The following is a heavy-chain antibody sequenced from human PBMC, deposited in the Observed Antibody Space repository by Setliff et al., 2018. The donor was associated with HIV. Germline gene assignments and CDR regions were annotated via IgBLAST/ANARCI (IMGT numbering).Heavy chain of an antibody. CDR1: GFTFRSYS. CDR3: ARDHGFPPWPSHSSGSMDY. CDR2: IDSDESTT. Sequence: LRLSCLGSGFTFRSYSMHWVRQAPGKGLVWVARIDSDESTTISADSVKGRFTIARDNAKNTLFLQMNRLTVEDTAVYYCARDHGFPPWPSHSSGSMDYWGQGTLVTVSS. D-gene: IGHD6-19*01. J-gene: IGHJ4*02. V-gene: IGHV3-74*01.